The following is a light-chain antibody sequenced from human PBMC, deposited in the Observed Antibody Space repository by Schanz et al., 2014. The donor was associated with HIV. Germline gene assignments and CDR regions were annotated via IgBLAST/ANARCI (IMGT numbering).Light chain of an antibody. CDR3: SSHAGRNSFVV. Sequence: QSALTQPASLSGSPGQSITISCTEINSDVGGYNFVSWYQQHPGKAPKLIIYDVNNRPSGVSNRFSGSKSGNTASLTISGLQAEDEADYYCSSHAGRNSFVVFGGGTKLTVL. V-gene: IGLV2-14*01. J-gene: IGLJ2*01. CDR2: DVN. CDR1: NSDVGGYNF.